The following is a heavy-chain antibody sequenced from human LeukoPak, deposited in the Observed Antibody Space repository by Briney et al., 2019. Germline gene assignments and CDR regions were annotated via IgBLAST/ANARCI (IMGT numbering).Heavy chain of an antibody. CDR2: MNPNSGNT. D-gene: IGHD6-19*01. CDR3: AREGGDGLVFDY. V-gene: IGHV1-8*03. Sequence: GASVKVSCKASGYTFTGYDINWVRQATGQGLEWMGWMNPNSGNTGYAQKFQGRVTITRNTSISTAYMELSSLRSEDSAVYYCAREGGDGLVFDYWGQGTLVTVSS. J-gene: IGHJ4*02. CDR1: GYTFTGYD.